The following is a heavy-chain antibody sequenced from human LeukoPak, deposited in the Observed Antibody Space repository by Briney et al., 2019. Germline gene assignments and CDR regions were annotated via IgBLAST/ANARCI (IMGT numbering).Heavy chain of an antibody. Sequence: XXXIRXPXXXXLEWIXEINHSGSTNYNPSLKSRVTISVDTSKNQFSLKLSSVTAADTAVYYCARADVLLWFREFSATWFDPWGQGTLVTVSS. CDR2: INHSGST. D-gene: IGHD3-10*01. CDR3: ARADVLLWFREFSATWFDP. V-gene: IGHV4-34*01. J-gene: IGHJ5*02.